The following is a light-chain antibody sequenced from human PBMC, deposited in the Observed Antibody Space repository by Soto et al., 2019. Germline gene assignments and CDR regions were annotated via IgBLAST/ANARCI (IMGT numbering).Light chain of an antibody. CDR3: QNYNRAPFT. Sequence: DIEVTQSPSSLSASVGDRVTITCRASQGISNYLVWYQQKAGKVPKLLIYAASTVQSGVPSRFSGSGSGTDFTLTISSLQPEDVATYYCQNYNRAPFTFGPGTKVDIK. CDR2: AAS. V-gene: IGKV1-27*01. CDR1: QGISNY. J-gene: IGKJ3*01.